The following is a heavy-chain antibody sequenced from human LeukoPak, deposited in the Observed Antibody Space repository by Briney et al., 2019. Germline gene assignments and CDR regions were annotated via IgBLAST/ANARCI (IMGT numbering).Heavy chain of an antibody. CDR2: ISWNSGSI. Sequence: GRSLRLSCAASGFTFDDYAMHWVRQAPGKGLEWVSGISWNSGSIGYADSVKGRFTISRDNSKNTLYLQMNSLRAEDTAVYYCARGTSGNRAFDIWGQGTMVTVSS. J-gene: IGHJ3*02. D-gene: IGHD4-23*01. V-gene: IGHV3-9*01. CDR3: ARGTSGNRAFDI. CDR1: GFTFDDYA.